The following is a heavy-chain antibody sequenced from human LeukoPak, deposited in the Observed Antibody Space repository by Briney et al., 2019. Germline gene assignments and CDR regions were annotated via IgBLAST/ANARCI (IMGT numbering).Heavy chain of an antibody. V-gene: IGHV3-11*01. D-gene: IGHD4-17*01. J-gene: IGHJ4*02. CDR2: ISSSGSTI. CDR1: GFASSDYY. CDR3: ARDGPDYGDYLVDY. Sequence: GGSLRLSCAASGFASSDYYMSWIPEASGNGLEWGSYISSSGSTIYYADSVKGRFTISRDNAKNSLYLQMNSLRAEDTAVYYCARDGPDYGDYLVDYWGQGTLVTVSS.